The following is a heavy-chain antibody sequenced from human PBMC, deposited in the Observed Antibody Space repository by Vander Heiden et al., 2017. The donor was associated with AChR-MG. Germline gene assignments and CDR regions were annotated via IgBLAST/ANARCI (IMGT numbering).Heavy chain of an antibody. D-gene: IGHD3-22*01. CDR1: GYTFTSYD. Sequence: QVQLVQSGAELKKPGASVKASCKAYGYTFTSYDINWVRQATGQGLEWMGWMNPNSGNTGYEQKVQGRVTMTRNTSISTAYMEMSSLSSEDTAVYYCARSYYDSSGYLKYGMDVWGQGTTVTVSS. CDR2: MNPNSGNT. J-gene: IGHJ6*02. V-gene: IGHV1-8*01. CDR3: ARSYYDSSGYLKYGMDV.